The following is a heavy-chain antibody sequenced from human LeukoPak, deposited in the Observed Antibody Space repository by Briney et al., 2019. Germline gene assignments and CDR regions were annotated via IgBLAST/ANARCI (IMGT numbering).Heavy chain of an antibody. CDR3: ARVKQYCSSTSCSDAFDI. CDR2: IYSGGST. D-gene: IGHD2-2*01. Sequence: PGGSLRLSCAASGFTVSSNYMSWVRQAPGKGLEWVSVIYSGGSTYYADSVKGRFTISRDNSKNTLYLQMNSLRAEDTAVYYCARVKQYCSSTSCSDAFDIWGQGTMVTVSS. J-gene: IGHJ3*02. CDR1: GFTVSSNY. V-gene: IGHV3-53*01.